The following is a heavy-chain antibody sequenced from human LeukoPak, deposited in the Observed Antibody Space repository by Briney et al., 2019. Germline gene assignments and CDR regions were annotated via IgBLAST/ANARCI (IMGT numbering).Heavy chain of an antibody. V-gene: IGHV3-53*01. CDR2: IYSGGST. J-gene: IGHJ4*02. D-gene: IGHD6-19*01. CDR3: ARARVSSGWYGFFDY. CDR1: GLTVSSNY. Sequence: GGSLRLSCAASGLTVSSNYMSWVRHAPGKGLEWVSVIYSGGSTYYADSVKGRFTISRDNSKNTLYLQMNSLRAEDTAVYYCARARVSSGWYGFFDYWGQGTLVTVSS.